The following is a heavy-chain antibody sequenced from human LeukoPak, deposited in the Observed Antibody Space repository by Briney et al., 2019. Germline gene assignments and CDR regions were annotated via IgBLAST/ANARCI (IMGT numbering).Heavy chain of an antibody. J-gene: IGHJ3*02. CDR1: GGSISSYY. V-gene: IGHV4-59*01. CDR2: IYYSGST. CDR3: ARESASGSGSYSLAFDI. D-gene: IGHD3-10*01. Sequence: SETLSLTCTVSGGSISSYYWSWIRQPPGKGPEWIGYIYYSGSTNYNPSLKSRVTISVDTSKNQFSLKLSSVTAADTAVYYCARESASGSGSYSLAFDIWGQGTMVTVSS.